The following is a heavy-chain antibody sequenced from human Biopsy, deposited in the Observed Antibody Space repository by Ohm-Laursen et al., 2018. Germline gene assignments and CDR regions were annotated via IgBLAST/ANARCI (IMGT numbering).Heavy chain of an antibody. CDR1: GDSVTKYY. D-gene: IGHD3-22*01. Sequence: GTLSLTWTVSGDSVTKYYWSWIRQPPGKGLEWIGHIYYSVMTNYNPSLQSRVSISVDTSRNQVSLTLNSVTAADTAVYYCARGDYFGSNGYFWFDPWGQGTLVTVSP. J-gene: IGHJ5*02. CDR2: IYYSVMT. V-gene: IGHV4-59*02. CDR3: ARGDYFGSNGYFWFDP.